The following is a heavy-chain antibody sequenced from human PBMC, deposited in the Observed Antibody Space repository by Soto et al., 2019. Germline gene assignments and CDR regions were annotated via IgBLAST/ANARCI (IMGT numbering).Heavy chain of an antibody. J-gene: IGHJ4*02. CDR2: ISYDGSNK. V-gene: IGHV3-30-3*01. CDR3: ATAIYSSPYPPDY. Sequence: PGKGLEWVAVISYDGSNKYYADSVKGRFTISRDNSKNTLYLQMNSLRAEDTAVYYCATAIYSSPYPPDYWGQGTLVTVSS. D-gene: IGHD6-13*01.